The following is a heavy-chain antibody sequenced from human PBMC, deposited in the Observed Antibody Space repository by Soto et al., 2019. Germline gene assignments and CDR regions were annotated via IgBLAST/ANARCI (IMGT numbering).Heavy chain of an antibody. CDR3: ARDYGGSPSWFDP. CDR1: GFTVSSNY. Sequence: QPGGSLRLSCAASGFTVSSNYMSWARQAPGKGLEWVSVIYSGGSTYYADSVKGRFTISRDNSKNTLYLQMNSLRAEDTAVYYCARDYGGSPSWFDPWGQGTLVTVSS. D-gene: IGHD6-13*01. J-gene: IGHJ5*02. CDR2: IYSGGST. V-gene: IGHV3-53*01.